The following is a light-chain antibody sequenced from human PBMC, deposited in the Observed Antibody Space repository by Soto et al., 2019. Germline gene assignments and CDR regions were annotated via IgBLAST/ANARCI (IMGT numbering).Light chain of an antibody. CDR3: QTWGTGIQV. J-gene: IGLJ2*01. CDR2: LSRDGSH. V-gene: IGLV4-69*01. Sequence: QPVLTQSPSASGTLGSSVKLTCTLSRGHSSYAIAWHQQLPEKGPRYLMTLSRDGSHTKGGGIPDRFSGSSSGAERYLTISSLQSEDEADYYCQTWGTGIQVFGGGTKLTVL. CDR1: RGHSSYA.